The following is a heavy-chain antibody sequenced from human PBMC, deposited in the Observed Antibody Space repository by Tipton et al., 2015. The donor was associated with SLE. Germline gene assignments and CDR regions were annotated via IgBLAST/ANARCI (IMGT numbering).Heavy chain of an antibody. V-gene: IGHV3-30*04. CDR1: GFTFSSYA. D-gene: IGHD6-19*01. CDR2: ISYDGSNK. J-gene: IGHJ4*02. CDR3: ARDGYSSGRTVGNFDY. Sequence: SLRLSCAASGFTFSSYAMHWVRQAPGKGLEWVAVISYDGSNKYYADSVKGRFTISRDNSKNTLYLQMNSLRAEDTAVYYCARDGYSSGRTVGNFDYWGQGTLVTVSS.